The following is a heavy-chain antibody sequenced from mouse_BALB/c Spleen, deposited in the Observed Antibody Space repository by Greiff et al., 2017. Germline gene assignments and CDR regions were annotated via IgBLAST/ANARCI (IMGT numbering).Heavy chain of an antibody. J-gene: IGHJ3*01. CDR3: ARRRTGTGGFAY. D-gene: IGHD4-1*01. CDR1: GYTFTSYW. CDR2: INPSTGYT. V-gene: IGHV1-7*01. Sequence: VQLQQSGAELAKPGASVKMSCKASGYTFTSYWMHWVKQRPGQGLEWIGYINPSTGYTEYNQKFKDKATLTADKSSSTAYMQLSSLTSEDSAVYYCARRRTGTGGFAYWGQGTLVTVSA.